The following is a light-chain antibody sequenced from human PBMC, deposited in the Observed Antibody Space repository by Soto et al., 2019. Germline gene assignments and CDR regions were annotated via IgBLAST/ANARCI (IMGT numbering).Light chain of an antibody. CDR3: AAWDDSLSGPV. V-gene: IGLV1-36*01. J-gene: IGLJ3*02. CDR2: TND. CDR1: SSNIGNNA. Sequence: QSVLTQPPSVSEAPRQRVTISCSGSSSNIGNNAVNWYQHLPGTAPKLLIYTNDQRPSGVPDRFSGSKSGTSASLAISGLQSDDEADYYCAAWDDSLSGPVFGGGTKLTVL.